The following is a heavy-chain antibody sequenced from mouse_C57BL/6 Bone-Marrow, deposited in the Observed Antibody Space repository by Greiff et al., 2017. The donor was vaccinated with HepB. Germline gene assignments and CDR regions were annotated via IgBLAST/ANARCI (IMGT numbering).Heavy chain of an antibody. Sequence: QVQLKQPGAELVMPGASVKLSCKASGYTFTSYWMHWVKQRPGQGLEWIGEIDPSDSYTNYNQKFKGKATLTGDKSTSKAYMQLSSLTSEDSAVYYCAREFPYYYGSSYDYAMDYWGQGTSVTVSS. V-gene: IGHV1-69*01. CDR1: GYTFTSYW. J-gene: IGHJ4*01. CDR3: AREFPYYYGSSYDYAMDY. D-gene: IGHD1-1*01. CDR2: IDPSDSYT.